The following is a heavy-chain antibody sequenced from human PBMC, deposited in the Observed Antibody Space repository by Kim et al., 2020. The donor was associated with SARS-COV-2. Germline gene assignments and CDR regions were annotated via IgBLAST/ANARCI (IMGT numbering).Heavy chain of an antibody. J-gene: IGHJ6*02. CDR1: GFTFSSYG. CDR2: ISYDGSNK. D-gene: IGHD3-3*01. Sequence: GGSLRLSCAASGFTFSSYGMHWVRQAPGKGLEWVAVISYDGSNKYYADSVKGRFTISRDNSKNTLYLQMNSLRAEDTAVYYCAKAPATYYDFWSGYVPNYYYYGMDCWGQGTTVTVSS. CDR3: AKAPATYYDFWSGYVPNYYYYGMDC. V-gene: IGHV3-30*18.